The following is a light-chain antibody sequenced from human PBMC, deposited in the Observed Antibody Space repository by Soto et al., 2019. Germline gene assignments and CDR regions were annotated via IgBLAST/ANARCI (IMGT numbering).Light chain of an antibody. CDR2: GAS. Sequence: DIQLIQSPSLLSASVGDRITITCRASPAIANYFAWYQQKPGEAPKLLIYGASTLQGGVPSRFSGSADGAEFTLTISNLQPEDIATYYCQQFNSYLWTFGQGTKVEIK. CDR1: PAIANY. V-gene: IGKV1-9*01. J-gene: IGKJ1*01. CDR3: QQFNSYLWT.